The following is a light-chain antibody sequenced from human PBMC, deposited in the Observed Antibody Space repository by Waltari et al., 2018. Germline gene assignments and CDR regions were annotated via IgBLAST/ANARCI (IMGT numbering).Light chain of an antibody. Sequence: QSVLTQPPSASGTPGQRVTISCSGSSSNIGSNYVYWYPQLPGPAPKLLIYRNNRRPSGVPDRFSGSKSGTSASLAISGLRSEDEADYYCAAWDDSLSGPVFGGGTKLTVL. CDR2: RNN. V-gene: IGLV1-47*01. J-gene: IGLJ2*01. CDR3: AAWDDSLSGPV. CDR1: SSNIGSNY.